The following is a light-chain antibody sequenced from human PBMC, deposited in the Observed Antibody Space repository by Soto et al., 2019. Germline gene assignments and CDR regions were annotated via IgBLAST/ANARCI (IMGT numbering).Light chain of an antibody. CDR2: LVS. V-gene: IGKV2-28*01. CDR1: QSLLDSDGYTY. CDR3: MQGLQTQFN. Sequence: DFVMTQSPLSLSVTPGEAASISCRSNQSLLDSDGYTYLHWYLQKPGQSPQLLIYLVSNRASGVPDRFSGSTSGTEFTLKISKVEAEDVGIYYCMQGLQTQFNFGPGTKVYIK. J-gene: IGKJ3*01.